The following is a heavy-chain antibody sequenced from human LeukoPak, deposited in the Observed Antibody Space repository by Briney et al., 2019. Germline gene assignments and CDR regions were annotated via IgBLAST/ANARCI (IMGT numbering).Heavy chain of an antibody. CDR1: GFTFSSYS. J-gene: IGHJ4*02. Sequence: GGSLRLSCAASGFTFSSYSMNWVRQAPGKGLEWVSSISSNSVNTNYADSVKGRFAISRDNSKNTLYLLMNSLRDEDTAVYYCAKCRAGCYQKGSDYWGQGTLVTVSS. D-gene: IGHD2-15*01. CDR2: ISSNSVNT. V-gene: IGHV3-23*01. CDR3: AKCRAGCYQKGSDY.